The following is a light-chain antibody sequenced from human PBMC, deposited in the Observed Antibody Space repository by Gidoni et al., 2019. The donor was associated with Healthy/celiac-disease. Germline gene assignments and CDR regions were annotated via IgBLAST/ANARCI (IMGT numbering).Light chain of an antibody. Sequence: DIVMTQSPASLAVSLGERATSNCKSSQSVLYSTNNKNYLAWYQQKPGQPPKLLIYWASTRESGVPDRFSGSGSGTDFTLTISSLQAEDVAVYYCQQYYSTPLTFGGXTKVEIK. CDR1: QSVLYSTNNKNY. CDR2: WAS. J-gene: IGKJ4*01. CDR3: QQYYSTPLT. V-gene: IGKV4-1*01.